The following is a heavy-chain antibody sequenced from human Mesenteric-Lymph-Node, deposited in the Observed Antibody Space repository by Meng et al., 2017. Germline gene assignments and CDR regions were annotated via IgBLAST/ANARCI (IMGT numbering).Heavy chain of an antibody. CDR1: GFTFSSYW. D-gene: IGHD3-10*01. V-gene: IGHV3-7*01. CDR3: ARLYYYGSGSYN. CDR2: IKQDGSEK. Sequence: ETLSLTCAASGFTFSSYWMSWVRQAPGKGLEWVANIKQDGSEKYYVDSVKGRFTISRDNAKNSLYLQMNSLRAEDTAVYYCARLYYYGSGSYNWGQGTLVTVSS. J-gene: IGHJ4*02.